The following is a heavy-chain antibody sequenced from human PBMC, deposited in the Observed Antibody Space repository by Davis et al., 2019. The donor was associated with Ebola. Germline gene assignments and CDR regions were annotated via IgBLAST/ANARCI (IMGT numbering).Heavy chain of an antibody. CDR3: ARDHSYYAIDY. D-gene: IGHD2-2*01. Sequence: GESLKISCAASGFTFSDYYMSWIRQAPGKGLEWVSAISGSGGSTYYADSVKGRFTISRDNSKNTLYLQMNSLRAEDTAVYYCARDHSYYAIDYWGQGTLVTVSS. V-gene: IGHV3-23*01. CDR1: GFTFSDYY. J-gene: IGHJ4*02. CDR2: ISGSGGST.